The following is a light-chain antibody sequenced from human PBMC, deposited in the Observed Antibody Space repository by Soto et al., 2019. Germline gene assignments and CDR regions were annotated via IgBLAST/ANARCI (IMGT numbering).Light chain of an antibody. V-gene: IGKV3-11*01. CDR2: GAS. CDR3: QQYDVDSGT. CDR1: QSVSSY. Sequence: EFVLTQSPATLSLSPGERATLSCRASQSVSSYLAWYQQKPGQAPRLLIYGASSRATGIPDRFSGSGSGTEFTLTISSLQPDDFATYYCQQYDVDSGTFGQGTKVDIK. J-gene: IGKJ1*01.